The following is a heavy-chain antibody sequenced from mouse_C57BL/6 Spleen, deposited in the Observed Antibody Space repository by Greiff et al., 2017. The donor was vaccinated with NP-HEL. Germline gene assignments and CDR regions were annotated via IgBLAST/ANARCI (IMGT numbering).Heavy chain of an antibody. CDR1: GFTFSDYY. CDR2: INYDGSST. Sequence: EVQRVESEGGLVQPGSSMKLSCTASGFTFSDYYMAWVRQVPEKGLEWVANINYDGSSTYYLASLKSSSIISGDNATNILYMQMSSLRSEYTATYYCARDGDYDSTYGYFDVWGTGTTVTVSS. J-gene: IGHJ1*03. D-gene: IGHD2-4*01. CDR3: ARDGDYDSTYGYFDV. V-gene: IGHV5-16*01.